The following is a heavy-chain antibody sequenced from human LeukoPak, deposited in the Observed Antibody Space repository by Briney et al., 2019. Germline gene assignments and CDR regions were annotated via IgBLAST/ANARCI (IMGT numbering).Heavy chain of an antibody. CDR2: IYPGDSDT. V-gene: IGHV5-51*01. Sequence: GGSLKISCQGFGSNFTRNWIGWVRQLPGKGLEWMGIIYPGDSDTRYSPSFQGQVTISAGKSISTAYLQWSSLKASDTAMYYCARRRDLYSGSYYPFDYWGQGTLVTVSS. J-gene: IGHJ4*02. D-gene: IGHD1-26*01. CDR3: ARRRDLYSGSYYPFDY. CDR1: GSNFTRNW.